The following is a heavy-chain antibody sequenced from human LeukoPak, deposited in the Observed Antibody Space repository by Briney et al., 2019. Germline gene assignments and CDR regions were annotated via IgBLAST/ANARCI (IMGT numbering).Heavy chain of an antibody. CDR2: ISSSSSYI. D-gene: IGHD2-21*02. CDR3: ARAVVTAIGAFDI. Sequence: GGSLRLSCAASGFTFSSYSMNRVRQAPGKGLEWVSSISSSSSYIYYADSVKGRFTISRDNAKNSLYLQMNSLRAEDTAVYYCARAVVTAIGAFDIWGQGTMVTVSS. J-gene: IGHJ3*02. V-gene: IGHV3-21*01. CDR1: GFTFSSYS.